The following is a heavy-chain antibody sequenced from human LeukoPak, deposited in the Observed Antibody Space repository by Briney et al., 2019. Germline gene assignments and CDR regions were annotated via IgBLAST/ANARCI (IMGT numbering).Heavy chain of an antibody. CDR1: GFTVSSNF. CDR2: IYSGGTT. D-gene: IGHD4-17*01. CDR3: ARDDYGNNYMDV. V-gene: IGHV3-53*01. J-gene: IGHJ6*03. Sequence: GGSLRLSCAASGFTVSSNFMSWVRQAPGKGLEWVSVIYSGGTTYYADSVKGRFTISRDNSKNTLSLQMNSLRAEDTAVYYCARDDYGNNYMDVWGKGTTVTVSS.